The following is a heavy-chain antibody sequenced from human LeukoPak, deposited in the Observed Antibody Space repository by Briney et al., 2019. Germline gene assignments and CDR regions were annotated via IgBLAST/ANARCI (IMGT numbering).Heavy chain of an antibody. J-gene: IGHJ4*02. CDR2: IAYDGSHT. Sequence: GGSLRLSCAASGFSFSSYGMHWVRQAPGKGLEWVAVIAYDGSHTYYADSVKGRSTISRDNSKNTLYLQMNSLRPEDTAVYYCAKGPDYYDSSGYLATFDYWGQGTLVTVSS. CDR3: AKGPDYYDSSGYLATFDY. D-gene: IGHD3-22*01. V-gene: IGHV3-30*18. CDR1: GFSFSSYG.